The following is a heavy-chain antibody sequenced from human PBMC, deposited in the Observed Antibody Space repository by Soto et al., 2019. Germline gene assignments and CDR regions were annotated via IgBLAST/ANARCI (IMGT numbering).Heavy chain of an antibody. V-gene: IGHV3-23*01. CDR3: AKPGYSIDWSRLQL. CDR1: GFTFSNNG. D-gene: IGHD3-9*01. Sequence: VQLLASGGGLVQPGGSLILSCVASGFTFSNNGMTWLRQPPGKGLEWVAGISGSGGTTYYTDSLRGRFTISRDNSKITLYLQMTSIIVDHTAVYYCAKPGYSIDWSRLQLWGQGTLITAS. J-gene: IGHJ1*01. CDR2: ISGSGGTT.